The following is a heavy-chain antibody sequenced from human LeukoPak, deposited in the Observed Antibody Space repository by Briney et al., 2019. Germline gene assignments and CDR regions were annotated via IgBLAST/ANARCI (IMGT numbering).Heavy chain of an antibody. V-gene: IGHV1-18*01. J-gene: IGHJ2*01. CDR1: GYTFTSYG. CDR2: ISAYNGNT. D-gene: IGHD1-26*01. Sequence: ASVKVSCKASGYTFTSYGISWVRQAPGQGLEWMGWISAYNGNTNYARKLQGRVTMTTDTSTSTACMELRSLRSDDTAVYYCARDGGSYGYWYFDLWGRGTLVTVSS. CDR3: ARDGGSYGYWYFDL.